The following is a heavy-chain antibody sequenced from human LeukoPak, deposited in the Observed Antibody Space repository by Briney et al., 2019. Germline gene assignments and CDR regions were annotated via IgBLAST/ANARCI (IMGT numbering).Heavy chain of an antibody. CDR2: INPNSGGT. CDR3: ARDGLPAAAGTLRYYMDV. V-gene: IGHV1-2*06. J-gene: IGHJ6*03. Sequence: ASVTVSCKASGYTFTGYYMHWVRQAPGQGLEWMGRINPNSGGTNYAQKFQGRVTMTRDTSISTAYMELSRLRSDDTAVYYCARDGLPAAAGTLRYYMDVWGKGTTVTVSS. D-gene: IGHD6-13*01. CDR1: GYTFTGYY.